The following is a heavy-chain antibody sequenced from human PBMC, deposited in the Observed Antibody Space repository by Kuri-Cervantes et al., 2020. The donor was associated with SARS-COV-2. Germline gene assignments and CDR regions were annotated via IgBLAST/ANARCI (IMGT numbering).Heavy chain of an antibody. J-gene: IGHJ4*02. CDR1: GGSISSYY. CDR2: IYYSGST. Sequence: GSLRLSCTVSGGSISSYYWGWIRQPPGKGLEWIGSIYYSGSTYYDPSLKSRVTISVDTSKNQFSLKLSSVTAADTAVYYCARHVVYVRHFDYWGQGTLVTVSS. CDR3: ARHVVYVRHFDY. V-gene: IGHV4-39*01. D-gene: IGHD3-10*02.